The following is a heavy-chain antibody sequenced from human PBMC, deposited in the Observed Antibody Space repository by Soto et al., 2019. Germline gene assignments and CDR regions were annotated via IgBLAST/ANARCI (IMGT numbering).Heavy chain of an antibody. CDR1: GNTFSNYY. Sequence: QAQLVQSGAEVKKPGASVKVSCKASGNTFSNYYIHWVRQAPGQGLEWMGTINPSGGHTTYAQKFLGRVTMTRDSSTSTLYMELTSLRFEDTAVYYCARGGHVVVVTAAFDYWGQGTLVTVSS. CDR3: ARGGHVVVVTAAFDY. D-gene: IGHD2-21*02. CDR2: INPSGGHT. J-gene: IGHJ4*02. V-gene: IGHV1-46*03.